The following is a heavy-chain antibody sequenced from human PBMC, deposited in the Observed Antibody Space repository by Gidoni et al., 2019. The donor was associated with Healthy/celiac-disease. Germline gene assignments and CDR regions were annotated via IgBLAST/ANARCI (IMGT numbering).Heavy chain of an antibody. J-gene: IGHJ4*02. CDR3: AKGSYYDILTGYPPFDY. CDR2: IIPIFGTA. V-gene: IGHV1-69*01. D-gene: IGHD3-9*01. CDR1: GGTFCSYA. Sequence: QVQLVQSAAEVKKTGSSVNVSCQASGGTFCSYAISWVRQAPGQGLEWMGGIIPIFGTANYAQKFQGRVTITADESTSTAYMELSSLRSEDTAVYYCAKGSYYDILTGYPPFDYWGQGTLVTVSS.